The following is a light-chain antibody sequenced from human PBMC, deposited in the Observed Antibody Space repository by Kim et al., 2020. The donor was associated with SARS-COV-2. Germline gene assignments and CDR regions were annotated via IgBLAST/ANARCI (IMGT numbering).Light chain of an antibody. J-gene: IGLJ1*01. V-gene: IGLV2-8*01. Sequence: QSALTQPPSASGSPGQSVTISCTGTSSDVGGYNFVSWYQQHPGKAPKLMIYEVSKRPSGVPDRFSGSKSGNTASLTVSGLQAEDEADYYCFSFAGSTYVFGTGTKVTVL. CDR2: EVS. CDR3: FSFAGSTYV. CDR1: SSDVGGYNF.